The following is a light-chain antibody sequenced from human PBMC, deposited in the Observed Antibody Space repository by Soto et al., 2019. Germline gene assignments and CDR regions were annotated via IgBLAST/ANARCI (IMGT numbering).Light chain of an antibody. CDR3: QQRSNWLFT. J-gene: IGKJ2*01. Sequence: EIVLTQSPATLSLSPGERATLSCRASQSVSRNLAWYQQKRGQAPRLLIYDATKRATGIPARFSGSGSGTDFPLTISSLEPEDFAVYFCQQRSNWLFTFGQGTKLEIK. CDR2: DAT. CDR1: QSVSRN. V-gene: IGKV3-11*01.